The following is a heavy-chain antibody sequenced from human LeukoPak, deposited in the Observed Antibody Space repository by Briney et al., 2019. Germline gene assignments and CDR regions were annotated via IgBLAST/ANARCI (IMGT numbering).Heavy chain of an antibody. CDR2: ITPNSGGT. CDR3: ARVASTTRRHDAFDI. D-gene: IGHD1-1*01. J-gene: IGHJ3*02. Sequence: GSVKVSFKASGYTFTDFYIHWMRQAPGQGLEWMGWITPNSGGTLYGQKFQGRVTLTRDTSTSTAYMELSRLRSDDTAVYYCARVASTTRRHDAFDIWGQGTMVTISS. CDR1: GYTFTDFY. V-gene: IGHV1-2*02.